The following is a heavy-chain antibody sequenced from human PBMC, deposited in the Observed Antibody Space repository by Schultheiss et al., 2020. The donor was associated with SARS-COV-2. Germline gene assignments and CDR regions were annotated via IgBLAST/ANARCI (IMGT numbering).Heavy chain of an antibody. J-gene: IGHJ6*02. V-gene: IGHV3-23*01. CDR1: GFTFSRSV. CDR3: ARDADLFYYYGMDV. D-gene: IGHD3/OR15-3a*01. Sequence: GGSLRLSCAASGFTFSRSVMSWVRQAPGKGLEWVSAISDSDDNTYYADSAKGRFTISRDNSKNTLYLQMNSLRAEDTAVYYCARDADLFYYYGMDVWGQGTTVTVSS. CDR2: ISDSDDNT.